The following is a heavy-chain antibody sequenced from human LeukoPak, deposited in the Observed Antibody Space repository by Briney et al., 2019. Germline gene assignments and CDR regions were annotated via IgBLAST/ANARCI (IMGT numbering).Heavy chain of an antibody. J-gene: IGHJ4*02. V-gene: IGHV1-69*05. CDR1: GGTFSSYA. D-gene: IGHD3-3*01. Sequence: SVKVSCKASGGTFSSYAISWVRQAPGQGLEWMGGIIPIFGTANYARKFQGRVTITTDESTSTAYMELSSLRSEDTAVYYCARGSPRGSGYFHWGQGTLVTVSS. CDR2: IIPIFGTA. CDR3: ARGSPRGSGYFH.